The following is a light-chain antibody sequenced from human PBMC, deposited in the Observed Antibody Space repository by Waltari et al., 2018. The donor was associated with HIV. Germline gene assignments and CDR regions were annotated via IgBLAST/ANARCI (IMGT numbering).Light chain of an antibody. J-gene: IGLJ2*01. CDR1: AAVVNRGHC. CDR2: DPN. Sequence: QPVVTQEPSLTVSPGGTVILTCASRAAVVNRGHCSYWFQQRPGQAPKTLIFDPNNRYSWTPARFTGSFLGGKAALTLTGAQPEDDADYYCLLSYDGDVVFGGGTKLTVL. CDR3: LLSYDGDVV. V-gene: IGLV7-46*01.